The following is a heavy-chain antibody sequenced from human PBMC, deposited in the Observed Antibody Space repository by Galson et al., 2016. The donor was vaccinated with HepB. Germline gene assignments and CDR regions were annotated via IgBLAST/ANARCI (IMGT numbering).Heavy chain of an antibody. Sequence: SVKVSCKASGYTFTSHAIHWVRQAPGQRLEWMGWVNADSGATKLSQKFQGRVAITRDTSVSTAYMDLSSLTSEDTAVYYCARVAVAGEGYFQHWGQGTLVTVSS. CDR1: GYTFTSHA. J-gene: IGHJ1*01. D-gene: IGHD3-10*01. CDR3: ARVAVAGEGYFQH. V-gene: IGHV1-3*01. CDR2: VNADSGAT.